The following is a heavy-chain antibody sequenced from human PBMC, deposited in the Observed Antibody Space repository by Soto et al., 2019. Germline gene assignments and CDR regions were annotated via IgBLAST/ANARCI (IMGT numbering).Heavy chain of an antibody. J-gene: IGHJ4*02. D-gene: IGHD5-12*01. CDR3: ARDCCGYDTPTGFDY. CDR1: GFTFSSYA. Sequence: PGGSLRLSCAASGFTFSSYAMSWVRQAPGKGLEWVSAISGSGGSTYYADSAKGRFTISRDNSKNTLYLQMNSLRDEDTAVYYCARDCCGYDTPTGFDYWGQGSLVTVSS. V-gene: IGHV3-23*01. CDR2: ISGSGGST.